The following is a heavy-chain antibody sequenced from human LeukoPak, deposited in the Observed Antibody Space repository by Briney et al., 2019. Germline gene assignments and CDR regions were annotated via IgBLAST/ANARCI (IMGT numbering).Heavy chain of an antibody. J-gene: IGHJ3*02. D-gene: IGHD4-23*01. CDR3: ARSGTRSGGAFDI. CDR1: GGSVSSGSYY. CDR2: VYYSGST. Sequence: PSETLSLTCTVSGGSVSSGSYYWSWIRQPPGKGLEWIGYVYYSGSTNYNPSLYSRDTISLDTSKNQFSLKLSSVTAADTAVYFCARSGTRSGGAFDIWGQGTMVTVSS. V-gene: IGHV4-61*01.